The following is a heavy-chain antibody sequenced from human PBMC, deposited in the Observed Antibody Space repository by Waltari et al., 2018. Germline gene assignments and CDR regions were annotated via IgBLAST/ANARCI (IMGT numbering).Heavy chain of an antibody. CDR2: IYYSGTT. V-gene: IGHV4-39*01. J-gene: IGHJ4*02. D-gene: IGHD3-3*01. Sequence: QMELQESGPRPGKPSETLSLTCNVPGDSISGSRNYWAWLRQHPGKNLQWIGSIYYSGTTYYNPSLKGRFAISVDTSRNQFSLNVNSVTAADTGIYYCARQLRFVDWIPRYFDSWGRGTLATVSS. CDR3: ARQLRFVDWIPRYFDS. CDR1: GDSISGSRNY.